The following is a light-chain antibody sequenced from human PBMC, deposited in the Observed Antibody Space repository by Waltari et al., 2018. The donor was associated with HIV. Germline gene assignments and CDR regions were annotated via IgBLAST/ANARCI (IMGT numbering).Light chain of an antibody. V-gene: IGLV2-8*01. CDR1: SNDIGPYNY. CDR3: TSYAGSNNLVV. CDR2: EVN. Sequence: QSALTQPPAASGSPGQSVIISCTGTSNDIGPYNYVSWYQQHPDRVPRLIIYEVNKRPAGVPDRFSGSKSGNTASLTVSGLQAEDEADYYCTSYAGSNNLVVFGGGTKLTVL. J-gene: IGLJ3*02.